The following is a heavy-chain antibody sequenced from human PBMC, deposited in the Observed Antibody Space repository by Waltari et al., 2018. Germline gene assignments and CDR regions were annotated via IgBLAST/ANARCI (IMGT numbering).Heavy chain of an antibody. D-gene: IGHD1-26*01. V-gene: IGHV4-38-2*01. CDR2: IYHSEST. CDR3: ARDSGSYEY. J-gene: IGHJ4*02. CDR1: RYSISSGHY. Sequence: QVQLQESGPGLVKHSEPLSLTCAVPRYSISSGHYRGWIRQPPGKGLEWIGSIYHSESTCYNPSLKGRVTISVDTSKNQFSLKLSSVTAADTAVYYCARDSGSYEYWGQGTLVTVSS.